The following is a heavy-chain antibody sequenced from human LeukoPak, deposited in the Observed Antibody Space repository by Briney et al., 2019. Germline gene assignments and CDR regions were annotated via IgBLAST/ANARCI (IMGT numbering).Heavy chain of an antibody. D-gene: IGHD4-17*01. V-gene: IGHV4-4*07. CDR1: GGSISSYY. J-gene: IGHJ4*02. CDR3: ARSRATYGDYGLFDY. CDR2: IYTSGST. Sequence: SETLSLTCSVSGGSISSYYWSWIRQPAGKGMEWIGRIYTSGSTNYNPSLKSRGTMSVDTSKNQFSLKLSSGAAADTAVYYCARSRATYGDYGLFDYWGQGTLVTVSS.